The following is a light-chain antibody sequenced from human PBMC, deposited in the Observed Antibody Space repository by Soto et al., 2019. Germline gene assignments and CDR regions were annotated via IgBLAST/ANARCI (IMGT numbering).Light chain of an antibody. J-gene: IGLJ1*01. CDR3: SSSTSSYTLV. CDR1: SSDVGGYDS. CDR2: EVS. V-gene: IGLV2-14*01. Sequence: HSALTQPASVYGSPGQSITISCSGTSSDVGGYDSVSWYQQHPVKAPKVMIYEVSNRPLGVSNRFSGSKYGNTASLTISGLQDEDEAYYYCSSSTSSYTLVFGDGTKLTVL.